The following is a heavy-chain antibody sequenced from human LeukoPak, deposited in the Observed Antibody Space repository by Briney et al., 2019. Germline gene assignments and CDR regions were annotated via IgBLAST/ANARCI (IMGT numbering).Heavy chain of an antibody. J-gene: IGHJ4*02. CDR1: GGSISSYY. CDR3: ARVIAAAGPFDH. CDR2: IYYSGST. D-gene: IGHD6-13*01. V-gene: IGHV4-59*01. Sequence: SETLSLTCTVSGGSISSYYWSWIRQPPGKGLEWIGYIYYSGSTNYNPSLKSRVTISVDTSKNQFSLKLSSVTAADTAVYYCARVIAAAGPFDHWGQGTLVTVSS.